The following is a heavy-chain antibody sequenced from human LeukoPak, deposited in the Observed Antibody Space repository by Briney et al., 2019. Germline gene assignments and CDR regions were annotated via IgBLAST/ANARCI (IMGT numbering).Heavy chain of an antibody. CDR2: ISHNGDNT. V-gene: IGHV3-23*01. CDR3: TSSVSYCSGGSCSDY. J-gene: IGHJ4*02. D-gene: IGHD2-15*01. CDR1: GFTFSNYA. Sequence: GGSLRLSCAASGFTFSNYAMSWVRQAPGKGLQWVSAISHNGDNTYYADSVKGRFTISRDNSKNTLYLQMNSLKTEDTAVYYCTSSVSYCSGGSCSDYWGQGTLVTVSS.